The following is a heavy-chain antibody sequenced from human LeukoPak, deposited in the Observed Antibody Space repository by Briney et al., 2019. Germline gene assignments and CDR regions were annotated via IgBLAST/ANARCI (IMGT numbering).Heavy chain of an antibody. Sequence: SETLSLTCAVYGGSFSGYYWSWIRQPPGKGLEWIGEINHSGSTNYNPSLKSRVTISVDTSKNQFSLKLSSVTAADTAVYYCARGSGYDFSAGCDYWGQGTLVTVSS. CDR1: GGSFSGYY. CDR3: ARGSGYDFSAGCDY. J-gene: IGHJ4*02. D-gene: IGHD5-12*01. V-gene: IGHV4-34*01. CDR2: INHSGST.